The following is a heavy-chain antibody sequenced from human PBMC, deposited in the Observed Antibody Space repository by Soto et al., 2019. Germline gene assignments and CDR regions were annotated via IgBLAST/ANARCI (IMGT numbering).Heavy chain of an antibody. J-gene: IGHJ5*02. D-gene: IGHD5-18*01. Sequence: PSQTLSLTCAISGDSVSSNSAAWNWIRQSPSRGLEWLGRTYYRSKWYNDYAVSVKSRITINPDTSKNQFSLQLNSVTPEDTAVYYCARDRRCYSHCFIEPIPFDPWGQGTLVTVSS. CDR1: GDSVSSNSAA. CDR2: TYYRSKWYN. CDR3: ARDRRCYSHCFIEPIPFDP. V-gene: IGHV6-1*01.